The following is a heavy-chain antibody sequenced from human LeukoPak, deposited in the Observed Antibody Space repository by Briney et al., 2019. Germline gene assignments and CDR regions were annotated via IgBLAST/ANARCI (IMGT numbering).Heavy chain of an antibody. D-gene: IGHD5-18*01. CDR1: GFTVSSNY. CDR2: IYSGGTT. V-gene: IGHV3-66*01. CDR3: ARDQYSYAHAAH. Sequence: GVSLRLSCAASGFTVSSNYMSWVRQAPGKGLEWVSVIYSGGTTYYADSVKGRFTISRDNSKNTLHLQMNSLRAEDTAVYYCARDQYSYAHAAHWGQGTLVTVSS. J-gene: IGHJ4*02.